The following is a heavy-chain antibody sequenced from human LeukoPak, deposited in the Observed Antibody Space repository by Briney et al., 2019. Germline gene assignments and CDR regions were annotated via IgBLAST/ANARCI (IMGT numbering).Heavy chain of an antibody. CDR3: ASVYCSGGSCYLGADY. J-gene: IGHJ4*02. CDR2: INTNTGNP. D-gene: IGHD2-15*01. CDR1: GYTFTSYS. V-gene: IGHV7-4-1*02. Sequence: ASVKVSCKASGYTFTSYSMNWVRQAPGQGLEWLGWINTNTGNPTYAQGFTGRFVFSLDTSVNTAYLQISSLKAEDTAVYYCASVYCSGGSCYLGADYWGQGTLVTVSS.